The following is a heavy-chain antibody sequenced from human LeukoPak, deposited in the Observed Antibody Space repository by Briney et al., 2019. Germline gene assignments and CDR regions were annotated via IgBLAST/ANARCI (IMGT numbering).Heavy chain of an antibody. CDR1: GYSINSGYD. D-gene: IGHD5-24*01. V-gene: IGHV4-38-2*01. CDR2: ISHSGCT. CDR3: ARGPDAYNAQY. J-gene: IGHJ4*02. Sequence: KPSETLSLTCAVSGYSINSGYDWGWVRQPPGKGLEWIGSISHSGCTRYTPSLKSRVTISVDTSKNQFSLKQNSVTAADTAVYYCARGPDAYNAQYWGQGILVTVSS.